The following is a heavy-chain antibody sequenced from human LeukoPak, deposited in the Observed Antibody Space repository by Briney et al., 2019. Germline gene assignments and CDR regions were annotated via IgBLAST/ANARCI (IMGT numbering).Heavy chain of an antibody. CDR1: GFTFDDYA. Sequence: GRSLRLSCAASGFTFDDYAMNWVRQAPGKGLEWVSYISGSTDTIYYADSAKGRFTISRDNAKNSLYLQMNSLRADDTAVYYCARLKALQKGYSYGYYSSYYYYYMDVWGKGTTVTVSS. CDR2: ISGSTDTI. J-gene: IGHJ6*03. D-gene: IGHD5-18*01. CDR3: ARLKALQKGYSYGYYSSYYYYYMDV. V-gene: IGHV3-48*01.